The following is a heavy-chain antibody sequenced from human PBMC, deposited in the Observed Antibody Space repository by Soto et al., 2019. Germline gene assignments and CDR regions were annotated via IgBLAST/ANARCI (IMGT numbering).Heavy chain of an antibody. Sequence: QVQLVESGGGVVQPGRSLRLSCVASGFTFSSYGMHWVRQAPGKGLEWVAIISYDGSNTYYADSVKGRFTISRDNSKNTRYLPMNSLRAEATSVYYCAKEGGLSGSYYISSSYYFDYWGQGTLVTVSS. V-gene: IGHV3-30*18. J-gene: IGHJ4*02. CDR3: AKEGGLSGSYYISSSYYFDY. CDR2: ISYDGSNT. CDR1: GFTFSSYG. D-gene: IGHD1-26*01.